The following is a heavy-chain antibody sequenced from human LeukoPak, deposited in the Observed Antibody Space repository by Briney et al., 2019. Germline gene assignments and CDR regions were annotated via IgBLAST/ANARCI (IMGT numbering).Heavy chain of an antibody. J-gene: IGHJ4*02. CDR2: IYYSGST. Sequence: SETLSLTCTVSGGSISSYYWSWIRQPPGKGLEWIGYIYYSGSTNYNPSLKSRVTISVDTSKNQFSLKLSSVTAADTAVYYCARAVIYSGSYFDYWGQGTLVTVSS. D-gene: IGHD1-26*01. CDR3: ARAVIYSGSYFDY. CDR1: GGSISSYY. V-gene: IGHV4-59*08.